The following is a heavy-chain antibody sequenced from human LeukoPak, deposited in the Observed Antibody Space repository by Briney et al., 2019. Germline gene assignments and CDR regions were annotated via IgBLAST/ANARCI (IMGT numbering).Heavy chain of an antibody. D-gene: IGHD4-23*01. CDR2: IYSGGST. J-gene: IGHJ4*02. CDR3: ARDRAYGGNSNAFDY. Sequence: PGGSLRLSCAASGFTVSSNYMSWVRQAPGKGLEWVSVIYSGGSTYYADSVKGRFTISRDNSKNTLYLQMNSLRAEDTAVYYCARDRAYGGNSNAFDYWGQGTLVTVSS. V-gene: IGHV3-53*01. CDR1: GFTVSSNY.